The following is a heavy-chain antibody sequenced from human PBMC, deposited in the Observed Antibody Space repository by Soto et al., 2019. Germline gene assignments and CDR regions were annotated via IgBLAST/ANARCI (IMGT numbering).Heavy chain of an antibody. D-gene: IGHD2-2*01. CDR3: AREAGYCSSTSCYGIHYGMDV. V-gene: IGHV4-39*07. CDR1: GGSISSSSYY. Sequence: SETLSLTCTVSGGSISSSSYYWGWIRQPPGKGLEWIGSIYYSGSTYYNPSLKSRVTISVDTSKNQFSLKLSSVTAADTAVYYCAREAGYCSSTSCYGIHYGMDVWGQGTTVTVSS. CDR2: IYYSGST. J-gene: IGHJ6*02.